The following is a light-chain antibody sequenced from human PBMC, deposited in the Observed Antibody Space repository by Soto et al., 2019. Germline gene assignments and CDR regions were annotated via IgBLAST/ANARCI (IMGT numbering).Light chain of an antibody. V-gene: IGLV4-69*01. CDR1: SGHSSYA. CDR2: LNSDGSH. Sequence: QPVLTQSPSASASLGASVKLTCTLSSGHSSYAIAWHQQRPEKGPRYLMKLNSDGSHSKGDGIPDRFSGSSSGAERYLTISGLQSEDEADYYCQTWGTGIRVFGGGTKLTVL. CDR3: QTWGTGIRV. J-gene: IGLJ3*02.